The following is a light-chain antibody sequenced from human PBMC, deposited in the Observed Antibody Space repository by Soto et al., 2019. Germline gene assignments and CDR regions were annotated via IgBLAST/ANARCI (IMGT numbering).Light chain of an antibody. Sequence: DIQVTQSPSSLSASVGDRVTITCRASQSISSYLNWYQQKPGKAPKLLIYAASSLQSGVPSRFSGSGSGTDFTLTISSLKPEDFATYYCQHSYITPRTFGQGTKVDIK. CDR1: QSISSY. J-gene: IGKJ1*01. V-gene: IGKV1-39*01. CDR2: AAS. CDR3: QHSYITPRT.